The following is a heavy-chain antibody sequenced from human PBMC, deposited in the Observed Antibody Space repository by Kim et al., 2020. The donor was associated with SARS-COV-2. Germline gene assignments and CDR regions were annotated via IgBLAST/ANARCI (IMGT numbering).Heavy chain of an antibody. CDR3: ARDWEYCSSTSCYPHY. J-gene: IGHJ4*02. CDR2: IIPIFGTA. V-gene: IGHV1-69*13. Sequence: SVKVSCKASGGTFSSYAISWVRQAPRQGLEWMGGIIPIFGTANYAQKFQGRVTITADESTSTAYMELSSLRSEDTAVYYCARDWEYCSSTSCYPHYWGQGTLVTVSS. D-gene: IGHD2-2*01. CDR1: GGTFSSYA.